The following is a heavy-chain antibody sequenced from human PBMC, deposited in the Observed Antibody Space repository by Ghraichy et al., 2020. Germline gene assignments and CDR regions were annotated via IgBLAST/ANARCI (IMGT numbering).Heavy chain of an antibody. Sequence: GGSLRLSCAASGFTFSNAWMSWVRQAPGKGLEWVGRIKSKTDGGTTDYAAPVKGRFTISRDDSKNTLYLQMNSLKTEDTAVYYCTTSPIAADAFDIWGQGTMVTVSS. D-gene: IGHD6-13*01. CDR1: GFTFSNAW. J-gene: IGHJ3*02. CDR3: TTSPIAADAFDI. V-gene: IGHV3-15*01. CDR2: IKSKTDGGTT.